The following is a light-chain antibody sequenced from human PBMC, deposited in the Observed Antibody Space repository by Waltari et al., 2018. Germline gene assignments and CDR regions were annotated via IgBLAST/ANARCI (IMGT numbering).Light chain of an antibody. V-gene: IGLV2-14*01. CDR2: DVS. CDR3: SSQSGNDVVL. CDR1: SNDVGGYNS. Sequence: QSALTQPASVSGSPGQSVTICCAGTSNDVGGYNSVSLYQEHPGQAPRVIIYDVSDRPSGVSDRFSGSKSGNTASLTISGLQAEDEADYYCSSQSGNDVVLFGGGTKLTVL. J-gene: IGLJ2*01.